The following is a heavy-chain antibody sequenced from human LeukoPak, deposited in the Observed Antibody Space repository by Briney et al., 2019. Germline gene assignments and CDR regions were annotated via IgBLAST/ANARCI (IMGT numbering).Heavy chain of an antibody. J-gene: IGHJ4*02. D-gene: IGHD3-3*01. Sequence: SVKVSCKASGGTFSSYAISWVRQAPGQGLEWMGGIIPIFGTANYAQKFQGRVTITADKSTSTAYMELSSLRSEDTAVYYCARVKGRVFGVITTKERYFDYWGQGTLVTVSS. CDR2: IIPIFGTA. CDR3: ARVKGRVFGVITTKERYFDY. V-gene: IGHV1-69*06. CDR1: GGTFSSYA.